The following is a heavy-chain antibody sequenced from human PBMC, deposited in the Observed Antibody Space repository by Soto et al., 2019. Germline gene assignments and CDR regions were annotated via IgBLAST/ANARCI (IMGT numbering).Heavy chain of an antibody. CDR1: GGSISSYY. J-gene: IGHJ6*02. CDR2: IYYSGST. V-gene: IGHV4-59*08. D-gene: IGHD5-12*01. CDR3: ARHGDGYLYYYYYYGMDV. Sequence: ETLSLTFTVSGGSISSYYWSWIRQPPGKVLEWIGYIYYSGSTNYNPSLKSRVTISVDTSKNQFSLKLSSVTAADTAVYYCARHGDGYLYYYYYYGMDVWGQGTTVTVSS.